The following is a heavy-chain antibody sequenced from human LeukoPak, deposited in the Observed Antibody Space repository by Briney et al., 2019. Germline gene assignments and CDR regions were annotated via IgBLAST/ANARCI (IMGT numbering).Heavy chain of an antibody. Sequence: GGSLRLSCAASEFTFSTYAMSWVRQAPGKGLEWVSAISGSGGSTFYADSVKGRFTISRDNSKNTLYLQMSSLRAEDTAVYYCAKDGGRLPYYGMDVWGQGTTVTVSS. CDR2: ISGSGGST. CDR3: AKDGGRLPYYGMDV. V-gene: IGHV3-23*01. J-gene: IGHJ6*02. CDR1: EFTFSTYA. D-gene: IGHD6-19*01.